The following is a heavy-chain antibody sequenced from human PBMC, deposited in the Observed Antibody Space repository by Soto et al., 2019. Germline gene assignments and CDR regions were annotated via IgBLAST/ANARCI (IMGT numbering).Heavy chain of an antibody. D-gene: IGHD6-19*01. CDR1: GFTFSSYS. CDR3: ARQWRTPHNAFDI. Sequence: PGGSLRLSCAASGFTFSSYSMNWVRQAPGKGLEWVSSISSTSNYKYYAGSVKGRFTISRDNAKNSLYLQMNSLRAEDTAVYYCARQWRTPHNAFDIWGQGTMVTVS. CDR2: ISSTSNYK. J-gene: IGHJ3*02. V-gene: IGHV3-21*01.